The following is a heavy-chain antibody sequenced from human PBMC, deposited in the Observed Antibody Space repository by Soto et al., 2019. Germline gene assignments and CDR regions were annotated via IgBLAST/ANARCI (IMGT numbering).Heavy chain of an antibody. Sequence: PSETLSLTCTVSGGSISSYYWSWIRQPPGKGLEWIGYIYYSGSTNYNPSPNSRATISVDTSKNQFSLKLSSVTAADTAVYYCARHHDASGQGTLVTISS. V-gene: IGHV4-59*08. CDR3: ARHHDA. CDR1: GGSISSYY. CDR2: IYYSGST. J-gene: IGHJ5*02.